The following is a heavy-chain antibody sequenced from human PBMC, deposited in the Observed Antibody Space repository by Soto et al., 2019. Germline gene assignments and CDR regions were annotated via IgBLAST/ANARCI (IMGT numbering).Heavy chain of an antibody. D-gene: IGHD3-3*01. J-gene: IGHJ3*02. Sequence: QVQLVQSGAEVKKPGASVKVSCKASGYTFTGYYVHWVRQAPGHGLEWMGWINPNSGGTNYAQRFQGRVTMTRDTSISTAYMELSSLRSDDTAVYYCARSLLFLLPADGFDIWGQGTMVTVSS. CDR2: INPNSGGT. V-gene: IGHV1-2*02. CDR3: ARSLLFLLPADGFDI. CDR1: GYTFTGYY.